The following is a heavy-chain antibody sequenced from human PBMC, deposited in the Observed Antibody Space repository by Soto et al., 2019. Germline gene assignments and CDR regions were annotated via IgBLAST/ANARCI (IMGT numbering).Heavy chain of an antibody. D-gene: IGHD4-17*01. CDR2: ISSGSTYA. CDR1: GFTFSDHY. CDR3: AKIMLTVTTAASDI. V-gene: IGHV3-11*03. J-gene: IGHJ3*02. Sequence: GGSLRLSCAASGFTFSDHYMTWIRQPPGKGLEWVSYISSGSTYAYSADSVKGRFTISRDNANNSLYLQMNSLKAEDTAVYYCAKIMLTVTTAASDIWGQGTMVTVSS.